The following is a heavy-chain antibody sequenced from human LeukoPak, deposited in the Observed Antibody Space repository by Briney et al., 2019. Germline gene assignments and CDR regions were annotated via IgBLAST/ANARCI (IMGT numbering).Heavy chain of an antibody. Sequence: PGESLKISCKGSGYSFTSYWIGWVRQMPGKGLEWMGIIYPGDSDTRYSPSFQGQVTISADKSITTAYLQWNRLKASDTAMYYCASSEQSYYYGSGSRYYYCYYYMDVWGKGTTVTVSS. J-gene: IGHJ6*03. CDR3: ASSEQSYYYGSGSRYYYCYYYMDV. CDR1: GYSFTSYW. V-gene: IGHV5-51*01. D-gene: IGHD3-10*01. CDR2: IYPGDSDT.